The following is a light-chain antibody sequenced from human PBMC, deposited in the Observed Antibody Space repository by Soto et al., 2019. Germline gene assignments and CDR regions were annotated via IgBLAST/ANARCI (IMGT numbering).Light chain of an antibody. CDR3: TSYAGSSTLVL. J-gene: IGLJ2*01. CDR1: SSDVGGYNY. V-gene: IGLV2-14*01. CDR2: EVS. Sequence: QSALTQPASVSGSPGQSITISCTGTSSDVGGYNYVSWYQQHPGKDPKLMIYEVSNRPSGVSNRFSGSKSGNTASLTISGLQDEDEADYYCTSYAGSSTLVLFGGGTKLTVL.